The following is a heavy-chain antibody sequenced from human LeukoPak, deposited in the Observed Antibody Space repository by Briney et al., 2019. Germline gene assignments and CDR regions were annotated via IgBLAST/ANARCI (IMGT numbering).Heavy chain of an antibody. Sequence: GRSLRLSCAASGFTVNSNYMSWVRQAAGGGVEFVSLFDIGGTTNYADSVKGRFTVSRDNSRNTLYLQMNSLRAEDTAVYYCARVASDSSGWYHFDYWGQGALVTVSS. CDR2: FDIGGTT. V-gene: IGHV3-53*01. D-gene: IGHD6-19*01. J-gene: IGHJ4*02. CDR3: ARVASDSSGWYHFDY. CDR1: GFTVNSNY.